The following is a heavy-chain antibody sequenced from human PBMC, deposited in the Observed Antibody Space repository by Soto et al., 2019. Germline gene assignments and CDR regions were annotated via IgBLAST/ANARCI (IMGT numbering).Heavy chain of an antibody. J-gene: IGHJ6*03. CDR1: GGSISSYY. Sequence: SETLSLTCTVSGGSISSYYWSWIRQPPGKGLEWIGYIYYSGSINYNPSLKSRVTISVDTSKNQFSLKLSSVTAADTAVYYCARAQGGYYTSTYYYYYMDVWGKGTAVTVSS. V-gene: IGHV4-59*01. D-gene: IGHD3-3*01. CDR3: ARAQGGYYTSTYYYYYMDV. CDR2: IYYSGSI.